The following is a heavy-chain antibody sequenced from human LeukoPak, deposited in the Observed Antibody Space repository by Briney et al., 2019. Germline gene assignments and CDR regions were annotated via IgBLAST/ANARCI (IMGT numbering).Heavy chain of an antibody. J-gene: IGHJ4*02. CDR1: GYIFTEYY. CDR2: IDPTADRT. D-gene: IGHD4-17*01. CDR3: ARTPHTDHGDYASTDY. Sequence: ASVKVSCKASGYIFTEYYIHWVRRAPGQGLEWMGVIDPTADRTTYAQKFQGRVTMTGDTSTNTVYMELSSLRSDDTAVYYCARTPHTDHGDYASTDYWGQGTLVTVSS. V-gene: IGHV1-46*01.